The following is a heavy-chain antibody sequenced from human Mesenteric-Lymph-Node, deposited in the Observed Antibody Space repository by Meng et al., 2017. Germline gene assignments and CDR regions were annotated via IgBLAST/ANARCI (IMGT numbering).Heavy chain of an antibody. D-gene: IGHD3-10*01. J-gene: IGHJ6*02. V-gene: IGHV1-2*02. CDR1: GYTFTGYY. Sequence: ASVKVSCKASGYTFTGYYMQWVRQAPGQGLEWMGWINPNSGGTNYAQKFQGRVTMTRDTSISTAYMELSRLRSDDTAVYYCARDFPDYYGSGSHGGAYGMDVWGQGTTVTVSS. CDR3: ARDFPDYYGSGSHGGAYGMDV. CDR2: INPNSGGT.